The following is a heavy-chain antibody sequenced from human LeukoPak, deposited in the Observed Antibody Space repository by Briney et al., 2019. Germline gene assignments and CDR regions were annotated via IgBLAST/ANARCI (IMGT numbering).Heavy chain of an antibody. Sequence: SETLSLTCAVYGGSFSGYYWSWIRQPPGKGLEWIGSIHYSGSTDHNPSLKSRVTMSVDTSKNQFSLNLSSVTAADTAVYYCARPDRGWGQGTLVTVSS. CDR2: IHYSGST. J-gene: IGHJ4*02. CDR1: GGSFSGYY. CDR3: ARPDRG. V-gene: IGHV4-34*01. D-gene: IGHD3-16*01.